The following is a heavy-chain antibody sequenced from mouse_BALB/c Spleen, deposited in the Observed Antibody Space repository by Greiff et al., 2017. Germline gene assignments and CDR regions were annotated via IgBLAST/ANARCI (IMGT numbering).Heavy chain of an antibody. Sequence: VQLQQSGAELVKPGASVKLSCTASGFNIKDTYMHWVKQRPEQGLEWIGRIDPANGNTKYDPKFQGKATITADTSSNTAYLQLSSLTSEDTAVYYCALTMITTRDWYFDVWGAGTTVTVSS. J-gene: IGHJ1*01. CDR3: ALTMITTRDWYFDV. CDR2: IDPANGNT. V-gene: IGHV14-3*02. CDR1: GFNIKDTY. D-gene: IGHD2-4*01.